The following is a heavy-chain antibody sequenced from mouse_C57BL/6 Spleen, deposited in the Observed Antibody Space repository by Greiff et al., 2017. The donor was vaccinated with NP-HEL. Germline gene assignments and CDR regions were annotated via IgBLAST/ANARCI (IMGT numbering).Heavy chain of an antibody. Sequence: EVQLQESGPELVKPGASVKMSCKASGYTFTDYNMHWVKQSHGKSLEWIGYINPNNGGTSYNQKFKGKATLTVNKSSSTAYMELRSLTSEDSAVYYCARYGGYYGSSYAWYFDVGGTGTTVTVSS. D-gene: IGHD1-1*01. CDR3: ARYGGYYGSSYAWYFDV. V-gene: IGHV1-22*01. CDR2: INPNNGGT. J-gene: IGHJ1*03. CDR1: GYTFTDYN.